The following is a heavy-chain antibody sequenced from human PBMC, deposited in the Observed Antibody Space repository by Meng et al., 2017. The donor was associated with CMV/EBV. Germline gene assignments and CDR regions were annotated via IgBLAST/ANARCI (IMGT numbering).Heavy chain of an antibody. CDR2: IYYSGST. D-gene: IGHD3-16*02. Sequence: GSLRLSCTVSGGSISSYYWSWIRQPPGKGLEWIGYIYYSGSTNYNPSLKSRDTISVDTSKNQFSLKLSSVTAADTAVYYCARVYRNWFDPWGQGTLVTVSS. CDR1: GGSISSYY. CDR3: ARVYRNWFDP. J-gene: IGHJ5*02. V-gene: IGHV4-59*01.